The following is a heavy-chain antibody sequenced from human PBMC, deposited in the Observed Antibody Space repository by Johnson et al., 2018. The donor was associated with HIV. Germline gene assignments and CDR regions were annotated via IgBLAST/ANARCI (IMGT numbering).Heavy chain of an antibody. Sequence: VQLVESGGGVVQPGKSLRLSCVASGLSFSNFGIHWVHQAPGKGLEWVSAISGSGGSTYYADSVKGRFTISRDNAKNSLYLQMNSLSAEDTALYYCARRSWTWDAFDIWGQGTMVTVSS. CDR1: GLSFSNFG. D-gene: IGHD3-10*01. V-gene: IGHV3-23*04. CDR2: ISGSGGST. J-gene: IGHJ3*02. CDR3: ARRSWTWDAFDI.